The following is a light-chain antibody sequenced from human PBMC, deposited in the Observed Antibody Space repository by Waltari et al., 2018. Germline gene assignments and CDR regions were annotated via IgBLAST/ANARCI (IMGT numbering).Light chain of an antibody. V-gene: IGKV2D-29*02. CDR1: ESLLHSDGKTY. CDR3: MQTIQLPLT. J-gene: IGKJ4*01. CDR2: EVS. Sequence: DIVSTQTRLSLSATHGQPASMSCKSSESLLHSDGKTYLYWYVPRPGQSPHLLIYEVSNRFSGVPDTFSGSGSGTDFTLKISRVEAEDVGVYYCMQTIQLPLTFGGGTKVEI.